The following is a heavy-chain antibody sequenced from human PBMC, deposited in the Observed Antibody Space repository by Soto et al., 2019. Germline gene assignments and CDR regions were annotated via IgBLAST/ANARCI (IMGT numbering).Heavy chain of an antibody. CDR1: GGSISSSSW. CDR2: IYHSGST. D-gene: IGHD1-26*01. J-gene: IGHJ3*02. CDR3: ASAGGNSRAFDI. Sequence: QMQLQESGPGLVKPSGTLSLTCAVSGGSISSSSWWSWVRQSPGKGLEWIGEIYHSGSTNYNPSLKSRVYISVDKSKNRFSLNLRSVTAADTAVYYCASAGGNSRAFDIWGQGTLVTVSS. V-gene: IGHV4-4*02.